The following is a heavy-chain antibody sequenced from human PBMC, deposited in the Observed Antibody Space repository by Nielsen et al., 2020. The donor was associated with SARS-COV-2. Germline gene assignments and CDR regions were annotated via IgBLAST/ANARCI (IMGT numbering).Heavy chain of an antibody. CDR2: VSHSGST. D-gene: IGHD2-2*01. CDR1: GGSVSSNNW. Sequence: SETLSLTCAVSGGSVSSNNWWTWVRQSPGKGLEWIGEVSHSGSTNYNPSLKSRVTISVDTSKNQFSLKLSSVTAADTAVYYCARRGLGYCSSTSCFDDAFDIWGQGTMVTVSS. V-gene: IGHV4-4*02. CDR3: ARRGLGYCSSTSCFDDAFDI. J-gene: IGHJ3*02.